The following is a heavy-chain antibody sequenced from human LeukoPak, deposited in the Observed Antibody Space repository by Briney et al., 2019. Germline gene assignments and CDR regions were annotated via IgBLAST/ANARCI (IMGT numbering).Heavy chain of an antibody. CDR1: GGTFSSYA. V-gene: IGHV1-69*04. J-gene: IGHJ4*02. D-gene: IGHD2-2*01. Sequence: ASVKVSCKASGGTFSSYAISWVRRAPGQGLEWMGRIIPILGIANYAQKFQGRVTITADKSTSTAYMELSSLRSEDTAVYYCAREVPAAIFDYWGQGTLVTVSS. CDR3: AREVPAAIFDY. CDR2: IIPILGIA.